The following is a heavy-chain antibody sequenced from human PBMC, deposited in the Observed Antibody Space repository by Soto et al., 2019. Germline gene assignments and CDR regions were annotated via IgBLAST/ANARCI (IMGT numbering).Heavy chain of an antibody. CDR3: ARLTYFYASDGYAFDS. CDR2: IYYSGST. CDR1: GDSISSDY. Sequence: PSETLSLTCTISGDSISSDYWSWIRQPPGKGLEWLGYIYYSGSTNYNPSLKSRVTLSLDRSMNQFSLRLSSVTAADTAVYFCARLTYFYASDGYAFDSWGQGTLVTVSS. D-gene: IGHD3-10*01. J-gene: IGHJ4*02. V-gene: IGHV4-59*08.